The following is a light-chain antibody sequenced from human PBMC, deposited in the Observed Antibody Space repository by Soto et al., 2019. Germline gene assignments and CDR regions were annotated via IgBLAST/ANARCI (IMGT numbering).Light chain of an antibody. V-gene: IGKV1-5*03. CDR2: KAS. Sequence: DIQMTQSPSTLSASVGDRVTITCRASQSISSWLAWYQQKPGKAPKVLIFKASSLERGVPSRFSGSGSGTDFTLTSSSLHPDDFATYYCQQYNSYSTFGQGTKVEIK. J-gene: IGKJ1*01. CDR1: QSISSW. CDR3: QQYNSYST.